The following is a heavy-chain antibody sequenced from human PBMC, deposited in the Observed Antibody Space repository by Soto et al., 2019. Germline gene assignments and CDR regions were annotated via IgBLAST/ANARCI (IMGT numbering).Heavy chain of an antibody. Sequence: EVQLLESGGGLVQAGGSQRLSCADSGFTFSNYGMNWVRQAPGKGLEWVAGISDLGRNVYYGDSVKGRFTTSRDNSKNTLYLHMSSLRAEDTAVYYCAKEPEDVAGLSGTDAFDLWGQGTRIT. V-gene: IGHV3-23*01. CDR2: ISDLGRNV. J-gene: IGHJ3*01. CDR1: GFTFSNYG. CDR3: AKEPEDVAGLSGTDAFDL. D-gene: IGHD1-1*01.